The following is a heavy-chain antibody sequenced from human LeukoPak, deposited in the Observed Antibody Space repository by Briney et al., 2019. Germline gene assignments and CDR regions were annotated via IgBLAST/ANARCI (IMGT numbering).Heavy chain of an antibody. CDR2: INWSGGST. V-gene: IGHV3-20*04. J-gene: IGHJ4*02. D-gene: IGHD2-2*01. CDR1: GFAFDEHG. CDR3: ARAPITSPFYFDS. Sequence: GGSLRLSCTASGFAFDEHGMSWVRQVPGKGLKWVSGINWSGGSTGYADPLRGRFTISRDNAKNSLYLQMDSLRAEDTALYYCARAPITSPFYFDSWGQGTLASVSS.